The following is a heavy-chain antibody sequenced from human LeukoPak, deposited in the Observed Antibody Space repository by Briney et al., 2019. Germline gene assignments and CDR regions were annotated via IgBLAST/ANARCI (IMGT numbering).Heavy chain of an antibody. Sequence: PSETLSLTCTVSGGSISSYYWSWTRQPPGKGLEWSGNIYYSGSTNYNPSLKSRVTISVDTSKNQFSLKLSSVTAADTAVYYCARGLLVSGWSYYFDYWGQGTLVTVSS. CDR1: GGSISSYY. CDR2: IYYSGST. V-gene: IGHV4-59*01. D-gene: IGHD6-19*01. CDR3: ARGLLVSGWSYYFDY. J-gene: IGHJ4*02.